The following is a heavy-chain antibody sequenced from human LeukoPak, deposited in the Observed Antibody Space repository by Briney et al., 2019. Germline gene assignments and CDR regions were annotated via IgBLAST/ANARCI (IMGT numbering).Heavy chain of an antibody. CDR2: INPSGGST. J-gene: IGHJ5*02. D-gene: IGHD4-23*01. V-gene: IGHV1-46*01. CDR1: GYTFTSYA. Sequence: ASVKVSCKASGYTFTSYAMNWVRQAPGQGLEWMGIINPSGGSTSYAQKFQGRVTMTRDMSTSTDYMELSSLRSEDTAVYYCARDNSVEDTAWWFDPWGQGTLVTVSS. CDR3: ARDNSVEDTAWWFDP.